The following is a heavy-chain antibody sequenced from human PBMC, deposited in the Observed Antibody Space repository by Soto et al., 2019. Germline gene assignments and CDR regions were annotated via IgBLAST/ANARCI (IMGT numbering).Heavy chain of an antibody. CDR2: IYYSGST. Sequence: QVQLQESGPGLVKPSETLSLTCTVSGGSIRSYYWSWIRQPPGKGLEWIGYIYYSGSTNYNPSLKSRVTISVDTSKNQFSLKLSSVTAADTAVYYCARGPRYPTEIDYWGQGTLVTVSS. J-gene: IGHJ4*02. D-gene: IGHD1-20*01. CDR1: GGSIRSYY. CDR3: ARGPRYPTEIDY. V-gene: IGHV4-59*01.